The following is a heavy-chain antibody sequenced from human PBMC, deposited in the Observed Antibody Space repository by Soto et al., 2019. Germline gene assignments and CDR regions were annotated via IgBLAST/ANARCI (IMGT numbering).Heavy chain of an antibody. V-gene: IGHV1-18*04. CDR1: GYTFTSYG. CDR2: ISAYNGNT. Sequence: ASVKVCGKASGYTFTSYGISWVRQAPGQGLEWTGWISAYNGNTNYAQKLQGRVTMTTDTSTSTAYMELRSLRSDDTAVYYCARVRRWIDGMDVWGQGTTVTVSS. D-gene: IGHD1-1*01. CDR3: ARVRRWIDGMDV. J-gene: IGHJ6*02.